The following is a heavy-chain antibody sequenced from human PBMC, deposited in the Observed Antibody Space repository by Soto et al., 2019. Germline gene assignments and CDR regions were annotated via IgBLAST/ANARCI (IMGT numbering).Heavy chain of an antibody. CDR2: IRSKAYGGTT. CDR1: VFTFGGYA. CDR3: TREYKAVMGDY. J-gene: IGHJ4*02. D-gene: IGHD6-19*01. V-gene: IGHV3-49*03. Sequence: GGSLRLSCTASVFTFGGYAMSWFRQAPGKGLEWVGFIRSKAYGGTTEYAASVKGRFTISRDDSKSIAYLQMNSLKTEDTAVYYCTREYKAVMGDYWGQGTLVTVSS.